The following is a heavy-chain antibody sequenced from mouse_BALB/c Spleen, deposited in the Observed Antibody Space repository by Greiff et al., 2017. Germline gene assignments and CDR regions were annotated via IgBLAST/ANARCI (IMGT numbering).Heavy chain of an antibody. Sequence: QVQLQQPGADLVKPGASVKLSCEASGYTFTSYWMHWVQQRPGQGLEWIGEINPSNGRTNYNEKFKSKATLTVDKSSSTAYMQLSSLTSEDSAVYYCAISYYGSPAAFAYWGQGTLVTVSA. CDR1: GYTFTSYW. D-gene: IGHD1-1*01. CDR3: AISYYGSPAAFAY. CDR2: INPSNGRT. J-gene: IGHJ3*01. V-gene: IGHV1S81*02.